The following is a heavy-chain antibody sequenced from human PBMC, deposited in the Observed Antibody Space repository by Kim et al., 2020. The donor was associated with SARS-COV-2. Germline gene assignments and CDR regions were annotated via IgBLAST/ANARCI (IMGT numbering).Heavy chain of an antibody. CDR3: ARSRRFEDAFDI. J-gene: IGHJ3*02. CDR2: ISSSSSYI. V-gene: IGHV3-21*01. CDR1: GFTFSSYS. D-gene: IGHD3-3*01. Sequence: GGSLRLSCAASGFTFSSYSMNWVRQAPGKGLEWVSSISSSSSYIYYADSVKGRFTISRDNAKNSLYLQMNSLRAEDTAVYYCARSRRFEDAFDIWGQGTMVTVSS.